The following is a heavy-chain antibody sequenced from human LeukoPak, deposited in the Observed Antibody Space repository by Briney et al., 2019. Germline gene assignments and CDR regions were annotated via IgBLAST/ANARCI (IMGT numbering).Heavy chain of an antibody. CDR3: ARGTAATAGIDY. CDR2: INTDGSST. D-gene: IGHD6-13*01. CDR1: GFTFISYW. V-gene: IGHV3-74*01. Sequence: GGSLRLSCAASGFTFISYWMHWVRQAPGKGLVWVSHINTDGSSTTYGDSAKGRFTVSRDNAKNTLFLQMNSLRVEDTAVYYCARGTAATAGIDYWGQGTLVTVSS. J-gene: IGHJ4*02.